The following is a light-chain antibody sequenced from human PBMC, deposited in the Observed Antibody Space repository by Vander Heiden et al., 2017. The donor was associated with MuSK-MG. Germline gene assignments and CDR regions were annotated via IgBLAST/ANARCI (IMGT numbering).Light chain of an antibody. Sequence: QLVLTQSPSASASLGASVTLTCTLRSGHSSSASASHQQQPEKGPRDLMKLNSDGSHSKGDGIPDRFSGSSAGAERYLTISSLQAEDEADYYCQTWGTGIQVFGGGTKLTVL. CDR1: SGHSSSA. CDR3: QTWGTGIQV. CDR2: LNSDGSH. J-gene: IGLJ2*01. V-gene: IGLV4-69*01.